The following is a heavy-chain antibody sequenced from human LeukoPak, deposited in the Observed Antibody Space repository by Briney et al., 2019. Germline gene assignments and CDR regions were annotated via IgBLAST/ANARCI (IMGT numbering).Heavy chain of an antibody. D-gene: IGHD3-16*01. V-gene: IGHV3-23*01. CDR2: ISGSGSDT. Sequence: GGSLRLSCAPSGFTFSNYAMSWVRQAPGKGLEWVSAISGSGSDTYYAYSVKGRFTISRDNSKNTLYLQMNSLRAEDTAVYYCAVARLRLGEQYYFDYWGQGTLVTVSS. J-gene: IGHJ4*02. CDR1: GFTFSNYA. CDR3: AVARLRLGEQYYFDY.